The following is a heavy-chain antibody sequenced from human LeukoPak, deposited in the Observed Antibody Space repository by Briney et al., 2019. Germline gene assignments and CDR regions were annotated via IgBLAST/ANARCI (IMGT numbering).Heavy chain of an antibody. J-gene: IGHJ4*02. V-gene: IGHV3-15*01. CDR2: IKSKTDGWTT. Sequence: GGSLRLSRAAAAFTFSNAWMSSVRQAPGKGLEFDGCIKSKTDGWTTDHAAPVKGRFTISRDDSKNTLYLQMNSMKTEDTAVYYCTTDFEGSGSYKYWGQGALVTVSS. CDR3: TTDFEGSGSYKY. D-gene: IGHD3-10*01. CDR1: AFTFSNAW.